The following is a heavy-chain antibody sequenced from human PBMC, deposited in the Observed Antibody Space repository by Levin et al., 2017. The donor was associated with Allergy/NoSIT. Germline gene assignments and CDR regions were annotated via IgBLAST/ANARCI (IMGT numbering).Heavy chain of an antibody. CDR1: GFTFSSYA. D-gene: IGHD5-24*01. CDR3: ARGGRDGYNFWFDY. CDR2: ISYDGSNK. Sequence: GESLKISCAASGFTFSSYAMHWVRQAPGKGLEWVAVISYDGSNKYYADSVKGRFTISRDNSKNTLYLQMNSLRAEDTAVYYCARGGRDGYNFWFDYWGQGTLVTVSS. J-gene: IGHJ4*02. V-gene: IGHV3-30-3*01.